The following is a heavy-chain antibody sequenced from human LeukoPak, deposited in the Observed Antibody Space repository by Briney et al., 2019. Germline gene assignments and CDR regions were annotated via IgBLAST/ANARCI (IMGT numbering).Heavy chain of an antibody. J-gene: IGHJ4*02. V-gene: IGHV4-34*01. D-gene: IGHD3-10*01. CDR1: GGSFSGYY. Sequence: PLETLSLTCTVYGGSFSGYYWSWIRQPPGKGLEWIGEINHSGSTNYNPSLKSRVTISVDTSKNQFSLKLSSVTAADTAVYYCARGRITMVRGVTQYYFDYWGQGTLVTVSS. CDR2: INHSGST. CDR3: ARGRITMVRGVTQYYFDY.